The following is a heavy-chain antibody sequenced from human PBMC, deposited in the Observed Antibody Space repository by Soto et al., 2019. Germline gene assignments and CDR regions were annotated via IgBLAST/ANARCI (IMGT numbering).Heavy chain of an antibody. CDR1: GGSISSGDYY. CDR3: ARGITGTTADYYYGMDV. V-gene: IGHV4-30-4*02. D-gene: IGHD1-20*01. Sequence: SETLSLTCTVSGGSISSGDYYWSWIRQPPGKGLEWIGYIYYSGSTSYNPSVKSRVTISVDTSKNQFSLKLSSVTAADTAVYYCARGITGTTADYYYGMDVWGQGTTVTVSS. CDR2: IYYSGST. J-gene: IGHJ6*02.